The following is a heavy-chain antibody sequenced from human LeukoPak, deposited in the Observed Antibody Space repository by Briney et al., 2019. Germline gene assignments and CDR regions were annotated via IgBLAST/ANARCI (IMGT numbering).Heavy chain of an antibody. V-gene: IGHV3-7*01. CDR1: GFTFSSYW. CDR3: ARDLNWETY. J-gene: IGHJ4*02. Sequence: GGSLRLSCVASGFTFSSYWMTWVRQPPGKVLEGLANIKTDGSLTYYVDSVKGRLTISRDNAKNSLYLQMNSLRAEDTAVYYCARDLNWETYWGQGTLVSVSS. D-gene: IGHD7-27*01. CDR2: IKTDGSLT.